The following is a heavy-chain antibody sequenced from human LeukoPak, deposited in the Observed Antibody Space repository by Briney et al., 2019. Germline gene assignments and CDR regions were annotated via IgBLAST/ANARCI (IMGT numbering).Heavy chain of an antibody. V-gene: IGHV3-30-3*01. J-gene: IGHJ4*02. D-gene: IGHD3-22*01. CDR2: ISYDGSNK. Sequence: GGSLRLSCAASGFTFSSYAMHWVRQAPGKGLEWVAVISYDGSNKYYADSVKGRFTISRDNSKNTLYLQMNSLRAEDTAVYYCAREGDTAMAQGYYYDSSGYYPTHYFDYWGQGTLVTVSS. CDR1: GFTFSSYA. CDR3: AREGDTAMAQGYYYDSSGYYPTHYFDY.